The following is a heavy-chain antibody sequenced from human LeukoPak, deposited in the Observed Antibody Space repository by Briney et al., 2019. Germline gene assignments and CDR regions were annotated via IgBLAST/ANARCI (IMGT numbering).Heavy chain of an antibody. Sequence: SETLSLTCTVSGGPIRIYYWSWIRQSPGKGLEWIGYIYYSGSTNYNPSPKSRVTISVDTSKNQFSLKLNSVTAADTAVYYCARIPVPTVTTIYYYMDVWGKGTTVTVSS. D-gene: IGHD4-11*01. V-gene: IGHV4-59*01. CDR3: ARIPVPTVTTIYYYMDV. CDR2: IYYSGST. J-gene: IGHJ6*03. CDR1: GGPIRIYY.